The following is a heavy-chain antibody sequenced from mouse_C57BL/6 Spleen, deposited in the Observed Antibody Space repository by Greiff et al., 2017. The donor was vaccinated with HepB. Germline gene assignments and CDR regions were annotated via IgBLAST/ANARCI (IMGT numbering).Heavy chain of an antibody. J-gene: IGHJ1*03. V-gene: IGHV1-55*01. CDR1: GYTFTSYW. CDR3: ANYYGSTWYFDV. CDR2: IYPGSGST. D-gene: IGHD1-1*01. Sequence: QVQLQQPGAELVKPGASVKMSCKASGYTFTSYWITWVKQRPGHGLEWIGDIYPGSGSTNYNEKFKSKATLTVDTSSSTAYMQLSSLTSEDSAVYYCANYYGSTWYFDVWGTGTTVTVSS.